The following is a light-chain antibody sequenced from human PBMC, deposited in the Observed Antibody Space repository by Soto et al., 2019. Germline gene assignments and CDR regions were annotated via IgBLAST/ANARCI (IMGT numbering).Light chain of an antibody. CDR3: CSYAGSYFYV. J-gene: IGLJ1*01. V-gene: IGLV2-11*01. Sequence: QSVLTQPRSVSGSPGQSVTISCTGTSSVVGGYKYVSWYQQHPGKAPKVMIYDVSMRPSGVPDRFSGSKSGNTASLTISGLQAEDEADYYCCSYAGSYFYVFGTGTKVTVL. CDR2: DVS. CDR1: SSVVGGYKY.